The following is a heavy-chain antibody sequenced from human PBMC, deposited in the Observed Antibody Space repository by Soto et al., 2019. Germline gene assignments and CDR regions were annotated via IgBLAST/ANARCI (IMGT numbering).Heavy chain of an antibody. Sequence: EVQLVESGGGLVKPGGSLRLSCAASGFTFNTFSMHWVRQAPGKGLEWVSSISSTSNNKYYADSVTGRFTISRDNPRNSLCLQMNIREAEDTAVYYCASAWDRNLYFTRDYYDIDGWGQATTVTVSS. CDR1: GFTFNTFS. CDR3: ASAWDRNLYFTRDYYDIDG. CDR2: ISSTSNNK. V-gene: IGHV3-21*02. D-gene: IGHD1-1*01. J-gene: IGHJ6*02.